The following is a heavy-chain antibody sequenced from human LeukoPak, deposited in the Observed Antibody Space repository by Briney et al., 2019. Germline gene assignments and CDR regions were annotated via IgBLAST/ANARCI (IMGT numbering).Heavy chain of an antibody. V-gene: IGHV4-59*01. Sequence: SETLSLTCTVSGGSISSYYWSWIRQPPGKGLEWIGYIYYSGSTNYNPSLKSRVTISVDTSKNQFSLKLSSVTAADTAVYYCAGNYCSSTSCYMSYYYGMDVWGQGTTVTVPS. CDR1: GGSISSYY. CDR2: IYYSGST. CDR3: AGNYCSSTSCYMSYYYGMDV. J-gene: IGHJ6*02. D-gene: IGHD2-2*02.